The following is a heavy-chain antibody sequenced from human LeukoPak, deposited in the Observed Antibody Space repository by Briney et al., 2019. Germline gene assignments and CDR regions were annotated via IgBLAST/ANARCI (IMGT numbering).Heavy chain of an antibody. CDR2: INHSGST. V-gene: IGHV4-34*01. CDR3: ARGGDFWSGYGLGY. CDR1: GGSFSGYY. J-gene: IGHJ4*02. D-gene: IGHD3-3*01. Sequence: SETLSLTCAVYGGSFSGYYWSWIRQPPGKGLEWIGEINHSGSTNYNPSLKSRVTISVDTSKNQFSLKLSSVTAADTAVYYCARGGDFWSGYGLGYWGQGTLVTVSS.